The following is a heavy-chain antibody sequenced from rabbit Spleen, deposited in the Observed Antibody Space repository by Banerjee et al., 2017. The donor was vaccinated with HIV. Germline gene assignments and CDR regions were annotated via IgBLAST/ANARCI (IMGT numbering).Heavy chain of an antibody. Sequence: QEQLEESGRGLVRPEGSLTLTCKASGFSFTDRDVMCWVRQAPGKGLEWIACINTATGKDVYASWVNGRFTISRENTQNTVSLQLNSLTAADTATYFCGRSIWSSSGSLFYYGMDLWGPGTLVTVS. CDR1: GFSFTDRDV. V-gene: IGHV1S47*01. CDR2: INTATGKD. CDR3: GRSIWSSSGSLFYYGMDL. J-gene: IGHJ6*01. D-gene: IGHD1-1*01.